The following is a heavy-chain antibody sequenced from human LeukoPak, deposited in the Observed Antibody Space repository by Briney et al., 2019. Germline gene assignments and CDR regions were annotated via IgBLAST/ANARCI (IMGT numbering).Heavy chain of an antibody. Sequence: SETLSLTCAVYGGSFSGYYWSWIRQPPGKGLEWIGEINHSGSTNYNPSLKSRVTISVDTSKNQFSLKLSSVTAADTAVYYCARDLGIAVAGTRWFDPWGQGTLVTVSS. CDR1: GGSFSGYY. V-gene: IGHV4-34*01. J-gene: IGHJ5*02. CDR3: ARDLGIAVAGTRWFDP. D-gene: IGHD6-19*01. CDR2: INHSGST.